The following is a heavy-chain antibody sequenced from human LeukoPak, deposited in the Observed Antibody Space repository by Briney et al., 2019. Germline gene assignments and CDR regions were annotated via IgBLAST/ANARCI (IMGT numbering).Heavy chain of an antibody. CDR1: GYTFTSYY. V-gene: IGHV7-4-1*02. CDR2: INTNTGNP. J-gene: IGHJ5*02. D-gene: IGHD5-12*01. CDR3: ARAFGVATTSVRFDP. Sequence: GASVKVSCEASGYTFTSYYMHWVRQAPGQGLEWMGWINTNTGNPTYAQGFTGRFVFSLDTSVSTAYLQISSLKAEDTAVYYCARAFGVATTSVRFDPWGQGTLVTVSS.